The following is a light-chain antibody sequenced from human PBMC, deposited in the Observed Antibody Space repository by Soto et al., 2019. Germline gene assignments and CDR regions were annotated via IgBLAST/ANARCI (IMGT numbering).Light chain of an antibody. V-gene: IGKV3-11*01. CDR1: QSVSSY. Sequence: EIVLTQSPATLSLSPGERATLSCRASQSVSSYLAWYQQKPGQAPRLLIYDASNRATGIPARFSGSGSGTDFTLTISSLEPEDFAVYYCRQRSNWPPTWTFGQGTKVEIK. CDR2: DAS. CDR3: RQRSNWPPTWT. J-gene: IGKJ1*01.